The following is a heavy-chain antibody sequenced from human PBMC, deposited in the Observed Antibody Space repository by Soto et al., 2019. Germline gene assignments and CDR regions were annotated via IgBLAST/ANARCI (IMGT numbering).Heavy chain of an antibody. Sequence: EVQLLESGGGLVQPGGSLRLSCAASGFTFSSYAMSWVRQAPGKGLEWVSAISGSGGSTYYADSVKGRFTISRDNSKNTLYLQMNSLRAEDTAVYYCAKDPYSSGWTPSSNWFDPWGQGTLVTVSS. J-gene: IGHJ5*02. V-gene: IGHV3-23*01. CDR1: GFTFSSYA. D-gene: IGHD6-19*01. CDR3: AKDPYSSGWTPSSNWFDP. CDR2: ISGSGGST.